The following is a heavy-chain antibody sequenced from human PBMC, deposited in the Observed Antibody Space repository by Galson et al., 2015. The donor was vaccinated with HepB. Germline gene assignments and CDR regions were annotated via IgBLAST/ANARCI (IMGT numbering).Heavy chain of an antibody. Sequence: SLRLSCAASGFTFSSYAMHWVRQAPGKGLEWVAVISYDGSNKYYADSVKGRFTISRDNSKNTLYLQMNSLRAEDTALYYCARDLKYYDSSGYYKGCSALDYWGQGTLVTVSS. CDR3: ARDLKYYDSSGYYKGCSALDY. V-gene: IGHV3-30*04. CDR1: GFTFSSYA. CDR2: ISYDGSNK. D-gene: IGHD3-22*01. J-gene: IGHJ4*02.